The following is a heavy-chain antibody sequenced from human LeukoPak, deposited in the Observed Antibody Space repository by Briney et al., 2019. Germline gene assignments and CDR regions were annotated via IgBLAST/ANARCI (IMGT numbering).Heavy chain of an antibody. CDR3: ARGYSSSWHHYYYYMDV. CDR2: ISYDGSNK. J-gene: IGHJ6*03. CDR1: GFTFSSYG. Sequence: PGGSLRLSCAASGFTFSSYGMHWVRQAPGKGLEWVAVISYDGSNKYYADSVKGRFTISRDNSKNTLYLQMNSLRAEDTAVYYCARGYSSSWHHYYYYMDVWGKGTTVTVSS. V-gene: IGHV3-30*03. D-gene: IGHD6-13*01.